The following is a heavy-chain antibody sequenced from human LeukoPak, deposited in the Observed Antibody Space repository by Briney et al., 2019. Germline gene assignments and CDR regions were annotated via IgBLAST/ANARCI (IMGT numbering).Heavy chain of an antibody. CDR3: ARDLGVAALDN. CDR1: GFTFSNND. CDR2: ISGNGETT. V-gene: IGHV3-23*01. J-gene: IGHJ4*02. D-gene: IGHD6-19*01. Sequence: GGSLRLSCAASGFTFSNNDMSWVRQAPGKGLEWVSAISGNGETTDYADSVKGRFSVSRDNAKNTLYLQMNSLRAEETAVYYCARDLGVAALDNWGQGTLVTVSS.